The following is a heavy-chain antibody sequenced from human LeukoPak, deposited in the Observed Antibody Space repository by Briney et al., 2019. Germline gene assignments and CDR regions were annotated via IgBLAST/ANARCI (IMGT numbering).Heavy chain of an antibody. J-gene: IGHJ6*02. CDR2: INPSSGAT. CDR3: ARATNFYYYYGMDV. Sequence: GASVKVSCKTSGYTFTSYYIHWVRQAPGQGLEWMGIINPSSGATNYAQKFQGRVTMTRDTSTSTVYMELSRQRSEDTAVYYCARATNFYYYYGMDVWGQGATVTVSS. D-gene: IGHD1-26*01. CDR1: GYTFTSYY. V-gene: IGHV1-46*01.